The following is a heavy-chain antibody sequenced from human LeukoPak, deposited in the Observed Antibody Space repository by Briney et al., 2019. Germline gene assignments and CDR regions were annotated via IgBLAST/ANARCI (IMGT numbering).Heavy chain of an antibody. CDR2: INPSGGST. J-gene: IGHJ6*04. D-gene: IGHD6-19*01. CDR1: GYTFTSYY. CDR3: ARGGEVGIAVAGVIYYYYYYGMGV. V-gene: IGHV1-46*01. Sequence: ASVKVSCKSSGYTFTSYYMHWVRQAPGQGLEWMGIINPSGGSTSYAQKFQGRVTMTRDTSTSTVYMELSSLRSEDTAVYYCARGGEVGIAVAGVIYYYYYYGMGVWGKGTTVTVSS.